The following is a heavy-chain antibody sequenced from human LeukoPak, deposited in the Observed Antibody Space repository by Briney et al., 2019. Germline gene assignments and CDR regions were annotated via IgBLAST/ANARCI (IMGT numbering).Heavy chain of an antibody. J-gene: IGHJ4*02. CDR3: ARDPDSPQVDFDY. V-gene: IGHV1-2*02. Sequence: ASVTVSCKASGYTFTDYYIHWVRQGPGQGLELMGWIHPKSGGTNYAQKFQGRVAMTRDTSISTAFMELSSLRSDDTAIYYCARDPDSPQVDFDYWGQGTLVTVSS. CDR1: GYTFTDYY. CDR2: IHPKSGGT. D-gene: IGHD3-22*01.